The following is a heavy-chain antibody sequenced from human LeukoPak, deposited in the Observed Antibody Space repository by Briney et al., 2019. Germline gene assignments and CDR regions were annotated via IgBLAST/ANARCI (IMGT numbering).Heavy chain of an antibody. D-gene: IGHD6-13*01. CDR1: GGSISSSSYY. Sequence: SETLSLTCSVSGGSISSSSYYWSWIRQPPGKGLEWIGEINRSGSTNYNPSLKSRVTISVDTSKNQFSLKLSSVTAADTAVYYCARGPGIAAAGTFDYWGQGTLVTVSS. V-gene: IGHV4-39*07. J-gene: IGHJ4*02. CDR3: ARGPGIAAAGTFDY. CDR2: INRSGST.